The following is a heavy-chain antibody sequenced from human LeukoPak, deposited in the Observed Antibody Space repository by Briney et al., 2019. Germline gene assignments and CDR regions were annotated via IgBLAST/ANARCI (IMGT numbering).Heavy chain of an antibody. V-gene: IGHV3-23*01. Sequence: GGSLRLSCAASGFTFSSYAMRGVSQARGRGVEGGSAISGSGGSTYYADSVKGRFTISRDNSKNTLYLQMNSLRAEDTAVYYCAKVRSPVVAALSFDYWGQGTLVTVSS. CDR1: GFTFSSYA. CDR3: AKVRSPVVAALSFDY. CDR2: ISGSGGST. D-gene: IGHD2-15*01. J-gene: IGHJ4*02.